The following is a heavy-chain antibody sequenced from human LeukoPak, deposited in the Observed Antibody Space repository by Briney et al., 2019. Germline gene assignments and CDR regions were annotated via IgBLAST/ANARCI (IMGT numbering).Heavy chain of an antibody. Sequence: GGSLRLSCAASGFTFSSCSMNWVRQAPGKGLEWVSCISSSSSYIYYADSVKGRFTISRENAKNSLYLQMNSLRVEDTAVYYCARAHNWKYGTFDYWGQGTLVTVSS. J-gene: IGHJ4*02. CDR3: ARAHNWKYGTFDY. V-gene: IGHV3-21*01. D-gene: IGHD1-7*01. CDR1: GFTFSSCS. CDR2: ISSSSSYI.